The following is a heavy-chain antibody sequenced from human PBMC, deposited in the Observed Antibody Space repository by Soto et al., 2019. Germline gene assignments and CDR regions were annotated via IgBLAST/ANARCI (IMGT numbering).Heavy chain of an antibody. D-gene: IGHD3-22*01. CDR1: GFTFSSYG. J-gene: IGHJ4*02. CDR2: ISYDGSNK. Sequence: QVQLVESGGGVVQPGRSLRLSCAASGFTFSSYGRHWVRQAAGKGLEWVAVISYDGSNKYYADSVKGRFTISRDNSKNTLYLQMNSLRAEDTALYYCAKATDMYYYDSSGFGYWGQGTLVTVSS. CDR3: AKATDMYYYDSSGFGY. V-gene: IGHV3-30*18.